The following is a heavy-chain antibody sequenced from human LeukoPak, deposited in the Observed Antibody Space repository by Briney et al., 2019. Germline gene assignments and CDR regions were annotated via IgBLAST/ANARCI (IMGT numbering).Heavy chain of an antibody. CDR1: GGSISSGSYY. D-gene: IGHD3-22*01. V-gene: IGHV4-61*02. J-gene: IGHJ4*02. Sequence: SQTLSLTCTVSGGSISSGSYYWSWIRQPAGKGLEWIGRIYTGGSTNYNPSLKSRVTISVDTSKNQFSLKLSSVTAADTDVYYCARVCYDSSGYSYYFDYWGQGTLVTVSS. CDR3: ARVCYDSSGYSYYFDY. CDR2: IYTGGST.